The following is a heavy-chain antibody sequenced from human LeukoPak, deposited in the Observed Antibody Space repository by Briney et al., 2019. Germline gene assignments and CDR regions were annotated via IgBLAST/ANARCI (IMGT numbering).Heavy chain of an antibody. D-gene: IGHD4/OR15-4a*01. V-gene: IGHV3-21*01. Sequence: PGGSLRLSCTASGFTFSTYTMSWVRQAPGKGLEWVSSISSSSTYIYNTDSVKGRFTISRDNAKNSLFLQMNSLRAEDTAAYYCARGADYNFDVWGQGTMVTVSP. CDR2: ISSSSTYI. J-gene: IGHJ3*01. CDR1: GFTFSTYT. CDR3: ARGADYNFDV.